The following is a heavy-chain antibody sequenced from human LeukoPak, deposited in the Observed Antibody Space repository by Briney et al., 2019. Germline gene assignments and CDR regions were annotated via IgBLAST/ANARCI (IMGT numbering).Heavy chain of an antibody. J-gene: IGHJ4*02. CDR1: GGSISSYY. D-gene: IGHD6-13*01. Sequence: SETLSLTCTVSGGSISSYYWSWIRQPPGKGLEWIGYIYYSGSTNYNPSLKSRVTISVDTSKNQFSLKLSSVTAADTAVYYCARVGPYSSSWYGDRGQGTLVTVSS. CDR2: IYYSGST. V-gene: IGHV4-59*01. CDR3: ARVGPYSSSWYGD.